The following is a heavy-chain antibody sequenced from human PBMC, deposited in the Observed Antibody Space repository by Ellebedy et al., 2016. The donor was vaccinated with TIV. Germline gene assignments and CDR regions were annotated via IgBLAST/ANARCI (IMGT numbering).Heavy chain of an antibody. Sequence: PGGSLRLSCAASGFTFSSYGMHWVRQAPGKGLEWVAVIWYDGSNKYYADSVKGRFTISRDNSKNTLYLQMNSLRAEDTAVYYCARGASWSAITGLDYWGQGTLVTVSS. J-gene: IGHJ4*02. CDR2: IWYDGSNK. CDR1: GFTFSSYG. CDR3: ARGASWSAITGLDY. V-gene: IGHV3-33*01. D-gene: IGHD3-3*01.